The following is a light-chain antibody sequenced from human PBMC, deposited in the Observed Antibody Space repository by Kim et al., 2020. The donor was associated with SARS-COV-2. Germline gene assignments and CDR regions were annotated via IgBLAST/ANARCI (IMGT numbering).Light chain of an antibody. CDR3: QQTFSRPYS. CDR2: AAT. J-gene: IGKJ2*03. V-gene: IGKV1-39*01. Sequence: SANVGDRVTITCRESKSIRSYLNWYHLQPGKAPKALIFAATNLHRGVPERFSASGSGTDFTLTRSSLQPDDCGTYYCQQTFSRPYSFGQGTKLEI. CDR1: KSIRSY.